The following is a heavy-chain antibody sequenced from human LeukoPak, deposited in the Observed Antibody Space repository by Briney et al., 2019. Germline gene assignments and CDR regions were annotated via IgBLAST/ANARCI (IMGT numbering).Heavy chain of an antibody. CDR2: IYTSGST. J-gene: IGHJ6*02. V-gene: IGHV4-61*02. CDR3: ARDRCSSTSCYAYYYYGMDV. Sequence: SQTLSLTCTVSGGSISSGSYYWSWIRQPAGKGLEWIGPIYTSGSTNYNPSLKSRVTISVDTSKNQFSLKLSSVTAADTAVYYCARDRCSSTSCYAYYYYGMDVWGQGTTVTVSS. CDR1: GGSISSGSYY. D-gene: IGHD2-2*01.